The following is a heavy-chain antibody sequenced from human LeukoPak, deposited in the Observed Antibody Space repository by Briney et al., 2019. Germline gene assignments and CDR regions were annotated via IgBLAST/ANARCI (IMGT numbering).Heavy chain of an antibody. CDR3: AKDYSNYYYYDYYMDV. CDR1: GFTFSSYG. Sequence: GGSLRLSCAASGFTFSSYGMHWVRQAPGKGLEWVAFIRYDGSNKYYADSMKGRFTISRDNSKNTLYPQMNSLRAEDTAVYYCAKDYSNYYYYDYYMDVWGKGTTVTVSS. D-gene: IGHD4-11*01. V-gene: IGHV3-30*02. CDR2: IRYDGSNK. J-gene: IGHJ6*03.